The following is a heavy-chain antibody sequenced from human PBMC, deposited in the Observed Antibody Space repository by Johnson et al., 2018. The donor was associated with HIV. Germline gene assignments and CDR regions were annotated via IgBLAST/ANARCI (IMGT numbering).Heavy chain of an antibody. CDR1: GFSFSNYW. CDR3: VKERQLVRSFDI. Sequence: EVQLVESGGGLVQPGGSLRLSCAVSGFSFSNYWMEWVRQAPGKGLVWVSRIKSDGSSTTYADSVKGRFTISRDNTKNTLFLEMNSLRPEDTAVYYCVKERQLVRSFDIWGQGTMVTVSS. CDR2: IKSDGSST. D-gene: IGHD6-6*01. V-gene: IGHV3-74*01. J-gene: IGHJ3*02.